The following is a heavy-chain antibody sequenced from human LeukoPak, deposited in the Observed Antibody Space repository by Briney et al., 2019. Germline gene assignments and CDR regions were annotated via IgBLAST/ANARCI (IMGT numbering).Heavy chain of an antibody. CDR2: INPSGST. Sequence: SETLSLTCAVYGGSFSGYYWTWIRQSPGKGLEWMGEINPSGSTYYNPSLKSRLTISRDTSKNQSYLRLSSVTAADTAVYYCARGRQEISMILVVMTGVSYYLDVWGKGTTVTVS. D-gene: IGHD3-22*01. V-gene: IGHV4-34*01. CDR1: GGSFSGYY. J-gene: IGHJ6*03. CDR3: ARGRQEISMILVVMTGVSYYLDV.